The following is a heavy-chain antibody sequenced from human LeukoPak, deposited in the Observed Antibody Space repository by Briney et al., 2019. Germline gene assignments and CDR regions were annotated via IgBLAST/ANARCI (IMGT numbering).Heavy chain of an antibody. Sequence: ASVKVSCKASGGTFSSYAINWVRQATGQGLEWMGWMNPNSGNTGYAQKFQGRVTITRNTSISTAYMELSSLRSEDTAVYYCARGQWFGEAPDYCYYYMDVWGKGTTVTVSS. CDR2: MNPNSGNT. CDR3: ARGQWFGEAPDYCYYYMDV. CDR1: GGTFSSYA. V-gene: IGHV1-8*03. J-gene: IGHJ6*03. D-gene: IGHD3-10*01.